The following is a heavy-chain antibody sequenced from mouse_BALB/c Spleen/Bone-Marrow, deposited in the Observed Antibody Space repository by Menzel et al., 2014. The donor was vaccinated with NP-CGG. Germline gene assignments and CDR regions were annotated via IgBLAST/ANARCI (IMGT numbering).Heavy chain of an antibody. CDR2: IYPGDGDT. V-gene: IGHV1-80*01. J-gene: IGHJ3*01. CDR1: GYAFSSYW. Sequence: VQLVESGAELVRPGSSEKISCKASGYAFSSYWVTWVKQRPGQGLEWIGQIYPGDGDTNYNGKFKDKVTLTADKSSSAAYMQLSSLTSEDSAVYFCAKVTTGFAYWGQGTLVTVSA. D-gene: IGHD2-2*01. CDR3: AKVTTGFAY.